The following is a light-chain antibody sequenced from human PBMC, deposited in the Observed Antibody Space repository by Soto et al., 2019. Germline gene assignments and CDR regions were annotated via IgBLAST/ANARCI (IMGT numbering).Light chain of an antibody. J-gene: IGKJ1*01. CDR2: DAS. V-gene: IGKV1-5*01. Sequence: DIHMTQSPCSLSASVGDIVTITCRASQTISTWLAWYQHKPGKAPNLLIYDASTLMSGVPSRFSGSGSGTEFTLTISSLQPGDFATYYCQQSETYPLTFGQGTKVDI. CDR1: QTISTW. CDR3: QQSETYPLT.